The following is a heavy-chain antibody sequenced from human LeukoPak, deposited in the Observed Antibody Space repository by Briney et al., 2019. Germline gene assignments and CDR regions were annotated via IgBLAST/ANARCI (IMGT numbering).Heavy chain of an antibody. V-gene: IGHV4-61*05. Sequence: SETLSLTCTVSGGSISSSSYYWGWIRQPPGKGLEWIGDIYYSGSTNYNPSLKRRVTISVDTSKNQFSLRLSSVTAADTAVYYSARLASGSYGPLTPFDYWGQGTLVTVSS. CDR1: GGSISSSSYY. J-gene: IGHJ4*02. CDR2: IYYSGST. D-gene: IGHD1-26*01. CDR3: ARLASGSYGPLTPFDY.